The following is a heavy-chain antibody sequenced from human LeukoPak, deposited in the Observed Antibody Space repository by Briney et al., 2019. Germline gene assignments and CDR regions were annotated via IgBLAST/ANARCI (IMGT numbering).Heavy chain of an antibody. CDR3: AKDPYGSGSYYPFY. D-gene: IGHD3-10*01. CDR1: GFTFSSYA. CDR2: VSGSGGST. J-gene: IGHJ4*02. Sequence: GGSLRLSCAASGFTFSSYAMSWVRQAPGKGLEWVSAVSGSGGSTYYADSVKGRFTISRDNSKNTLYLQMNSLRAEDTAVYYCAKDPYGSGSYYPFYWGQGTLVTVSS. V-gene: IGHV3-23*01.